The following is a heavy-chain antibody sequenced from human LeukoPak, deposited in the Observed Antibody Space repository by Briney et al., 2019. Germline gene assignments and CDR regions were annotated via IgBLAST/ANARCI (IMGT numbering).Heavy chain of an antibody. D-gene: IGHD3-22*01. CDR1: GYNFIVYY. CDR2: INPNNGGT. V-gene: IGHV1-2*06. CDR3: AREGERSGYQPFDY. J-gene: IGHJ4*02. Sequence: VASVTVSCKTSGYNFIVYYIHWVRQAPGQGLEWMGRINPNNGGTNYAQRFQGRVTMTRDTSISTAYMDLSSLGSDDTAVYYCAREGERSGYQPFDYWGQGTLVTVSS.